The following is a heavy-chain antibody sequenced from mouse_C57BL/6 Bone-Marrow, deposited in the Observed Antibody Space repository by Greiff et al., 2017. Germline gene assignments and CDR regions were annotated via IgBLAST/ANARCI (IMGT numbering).Heavy chain of an antibody. J-gene: IGHJ2*01. CDR3: ARGGITTVVAKFDY. V-gene: IGHV1-42*01. CDR2: INPSTGGT. D-gene: IGHD1-1*01. Sequence: EVKLVESGPELVKPGASVKISCKASGYSFTGYYMNWVKQSPEKSLEWIGEINPSTGGTTYNQKFKAKATLTVDKSSSTAYMQLKSLTSEDSAVYYCARGGITTVVAKFDYWGQGTTLTVSS. CDR1: GYSFTGYY.